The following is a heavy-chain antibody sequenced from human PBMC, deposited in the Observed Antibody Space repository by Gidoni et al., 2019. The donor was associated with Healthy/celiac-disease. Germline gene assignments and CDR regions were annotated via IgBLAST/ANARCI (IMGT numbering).Heavy chain of an antibody. Sequence: EVQLVESGGGLVQPGGSLRLSCAASGLTFSSYWMSWVRQAPGKGLEWVANIKQDGSEKYYVDSVKGRFTISRDNAKNSLYLQMNSLRAEDTAVYYCARVLTSYYYYYMDVWGKGTTVTVSS. CDR1: GLTFSSYW. J-gene: IGHJ6*03. CDR3: ARVLTSYYYYYMDV. CDR2: IKQDGSEK. V-gene: IGHV3-7*01.